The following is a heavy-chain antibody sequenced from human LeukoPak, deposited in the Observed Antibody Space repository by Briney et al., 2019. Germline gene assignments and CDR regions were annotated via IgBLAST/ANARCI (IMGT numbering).Heavy chain of an antibody. CDR1: GYTFTSYG. D-gene: IGHD2-2*01. CDR2: ISAYNGHT. V-gene: IGHV1-18*01. CDR3: ARALGYCTSTICYPTDY. J-gene: IGHJ4*02. Sequence: ASVKVSCKASGYTFTSYGISWVRQAPGQGLEWMGWISAYNGHTNYAQNFQGRVTLTTDSSTSTAYMELRSLRSDDTAVYYCARALGYCTSTICYPTDYWGQGTLVTVSS.